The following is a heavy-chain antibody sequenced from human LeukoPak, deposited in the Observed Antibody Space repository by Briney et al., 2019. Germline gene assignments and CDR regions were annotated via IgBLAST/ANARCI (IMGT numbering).Heavy chain of an antibody. CDR3: ARSGTVTTWNY. D-gene: IGHD4-17*01. V-gene: IGHV4-31*03. J-gene: IGHJ4*02. CDR2: IYCSGTT. CDR1: GGSISSGGYY. Sequence: SETLPLTCTVSGGSISSGGYYWSWVRQHPGKGLEWIGCIYCSGTTYYHPSLTSRVAISVDTSKNQFSLKLSSVTAADTAVYYCARSGTVTTWNYWGQGTLVTVSS.